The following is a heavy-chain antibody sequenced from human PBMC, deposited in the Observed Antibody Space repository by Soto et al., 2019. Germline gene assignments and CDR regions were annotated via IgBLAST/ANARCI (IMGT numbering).Heavy chain of an antibody. CDR3: ARDGSDGGFDY. V-gene: IGHV4-59*01. D-gene: IGHD4-17*01. CDR1: GGSISSYY. CDR2: IYYSGST. Sequence: SETLSLTCTVSGGSISSYYWSWIRQPPGKGLEWIGYIYYSGSTNYNPSLKSRVTISVDTSKNQFSLKLSSVTAADTAVYYCARDGSDGGFDYWGQGTLVTVSS. J-gene: IGHJ4*02.